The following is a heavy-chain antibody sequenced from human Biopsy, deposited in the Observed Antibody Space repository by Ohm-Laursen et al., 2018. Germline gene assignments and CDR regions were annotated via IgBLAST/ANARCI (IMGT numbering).Heavy chain of an antibody. J-gene: IGHJ3*02. D-gene: IGHD1-26*01. CDR1: GDSINNYY. CDR2: IYTSGSP. CDR3: ARGTGRYYVYGALDI. V-gene: IGHV4-4*07. Sequence: PSETLSLTCTVSGDSINNYYWSWIRQPAGKGLEWIGRIYTSGSPNYNLSLESRVTMSVDTSKNQFPLNLRSVTAADTAVYYCARGTGRYYVYGALDIWGQGTVVTVSS.